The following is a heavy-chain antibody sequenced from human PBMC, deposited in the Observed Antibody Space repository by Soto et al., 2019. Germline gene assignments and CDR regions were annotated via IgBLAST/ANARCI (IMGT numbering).Heavy chain of an antibody. Sequence: GVSVKVYCKASGYTFTNYYIHGVRHPQGQGLEWMGIINPSTGSTTYAQKFQGRVTLTRDTSTSTVYMDLSSLRSEDTAVYYCARGRFTTVTTWWYFDYWGQGALVTVSS. CDR2: INPSTGST. J-gene: IGHJ4*02. CDR1: GYTFTNYY. D-gene: IGHD4-17*01. CDR3: ARGRFTTVTTWWYFDY. V-gene: IGHV1-46*01.